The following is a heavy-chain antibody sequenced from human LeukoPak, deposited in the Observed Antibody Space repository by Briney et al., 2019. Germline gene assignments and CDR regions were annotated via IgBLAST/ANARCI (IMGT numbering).Heavy chain of an antibody. Sequence: GGSLRLSCAASGFPFSSYAMSWVRQASGKGLEWVSATSSSDPGTYYADSVRGRFTISRDNSKNTLYLQLNSLRVEDAAVYYCARDATSYSNYVTAWFDPWGQGTLVTVSS. V-gene: IGHV3-23*01. CDR1: GFPFSSYA. CDR2: TSSSDPGT. D-gene: IGHD4-11*01. J-gene: IGHJ5*02. CDR3: ARDATSYSNYVTAWFDP.